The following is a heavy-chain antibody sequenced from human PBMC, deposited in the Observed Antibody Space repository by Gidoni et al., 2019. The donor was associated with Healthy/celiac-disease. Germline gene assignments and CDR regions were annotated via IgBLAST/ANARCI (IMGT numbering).Heavy chain of an antibody. CDR1: GGTFSSYT. J-gene: IGHJ4*02. CDR3: ARSMVRGVNHFDY. CDR2: IIPILGIA. V-gene: IGHV1-69*02. Sequence: QVQLVQSGAEVKKPGSSVKVSCKASGGTFSSYTISWVRQAPGQGLEWMGRIIPILGIANYAQKFQGRVTITADKSTSTAYMELSSLRSEDTAVYYCARSMVRGVNHFDYWGQGTLVTVSS. D-gene: IGHD3-10*01.